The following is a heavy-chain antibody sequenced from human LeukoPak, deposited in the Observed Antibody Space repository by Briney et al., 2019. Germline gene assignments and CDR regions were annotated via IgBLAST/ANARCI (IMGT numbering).Heavy chain of an antibody. CDR3: ARGRDSIAVAKYYFDY. V-gene: IGHV4-34*01. CDR2: INHSGST. J-gene: IGHJ4*02. Sequence: SETLSLTCAVYGGSFSGYYWSWIRQPPGKGLEWIGEINHSGSTNYNPSLKGRVTISVDTSKNQFSLKLSSVTAADTAVYYCARGRDSIAVAKYYFDYWGQGTLVTVSS. D-gene: IGHD6-19*01. CDR1: GGSFSGYY.